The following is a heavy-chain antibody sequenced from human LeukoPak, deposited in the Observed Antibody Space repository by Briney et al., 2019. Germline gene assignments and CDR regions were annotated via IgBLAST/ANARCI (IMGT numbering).Heavy chain of an antibody. J-gene: IGHJ4*02. CDR3: ARVEEDTAMVTSPDY. CDR1: GGTFSSYG. D-gene: IGHD5-18*01. Sequence: ASVKVSCKASGGTFSSYGISWVRQAPGQGLEWMGWISAYNGNTNYAQKLQGRVTMTTDTSTSTAYMELRSLRSDDTAVYYCARVEEDTAMVTSPDYWGQGTLVTVSS. CDR2: ISAYNGNT. V-gene: IGHV1-18*01.